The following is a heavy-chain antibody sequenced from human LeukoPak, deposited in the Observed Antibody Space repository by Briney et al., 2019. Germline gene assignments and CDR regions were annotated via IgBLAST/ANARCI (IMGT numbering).Heavy chain of an antibody. CDR3: ARVWGGSYFDY. CDR2: IHHSGST. D-gene: IGHD1-26*01. J-gene: IGHJ4*02. Sequence: SETLSLTCAVSGGSISSGGYSWSWIRQPPGKGLEWIGYIHHSGSTYYNPSLRSRVTISVDRSKNQFSLKLSSVTAADTAVYYCARVWGGSYFDYWGQGTLVTVSS. V-gene: IGHV4-30-2*01. CDR1: GGSISSGGYS.